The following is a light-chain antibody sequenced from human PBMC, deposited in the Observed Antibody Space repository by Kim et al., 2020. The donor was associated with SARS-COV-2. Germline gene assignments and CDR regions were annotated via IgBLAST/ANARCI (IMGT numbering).Light chain of an antibody. V-gene: IGKV1-27*01. CDR2: LAS. Sequence: SGSVGDRVTITCRASQGISNYLAWYQQKPGKVPKLLIYLASTLQSGGPSRFRGTGSGIDFTLTISSLQPEDVAIYYCQKYNSVPLTFGGGTKVEI. CDR1: QGISNY. CDR3: QKYNSVPLT. J-gene: IGKJ4*01.